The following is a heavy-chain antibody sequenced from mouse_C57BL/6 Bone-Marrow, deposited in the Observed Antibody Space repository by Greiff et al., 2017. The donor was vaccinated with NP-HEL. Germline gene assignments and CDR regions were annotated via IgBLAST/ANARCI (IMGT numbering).Heavy chain of an antibody. CDR1: GFTFSSYA. CDR3: ARSYDGPLEWFAY. V-gene: IGHV5-4*03. CDR2: ISDGGSYT. J-gene: IGHJ3*01. Sequence: EVKLMESGGGLVKPGGSLKLSCAASGFTFSSYAMSWDRQTPEKRLEWVATISDGGSYTYYPDNVKGRFTISRDNAKNNLYLQMSHLKSEDTAMYYCARSYDGPLEWFAYWGQGTLVTVSA. D-gene: IGHD2-3*01.